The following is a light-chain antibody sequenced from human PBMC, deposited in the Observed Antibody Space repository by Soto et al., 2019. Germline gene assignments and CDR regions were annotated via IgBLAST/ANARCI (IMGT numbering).Light chain of an antibody. V-gene: IGLV2-14*01. CDR3: SSYTSSSTLRYV. J-gene: IGLJ1*01. CDR1: NSDVGGYNY. CDR2: DVS. Sequence: QSVLTQPASVSGSPGQSITISCTGTNSDVGGYNYVSWFRQHPGTAPKLVIYDVSNRPSGVSSRFSGSKSGSTASLTISGLLAEDEADYYCSSYTSSSTLRYVFGTGTKVTVL.